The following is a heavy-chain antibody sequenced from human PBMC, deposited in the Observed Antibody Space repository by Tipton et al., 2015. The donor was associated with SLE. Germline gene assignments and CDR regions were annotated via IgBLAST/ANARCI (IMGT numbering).Heavy chain of an antibody. J-gene: IGHJ4*02. D-gene: IGHD3-22*01. CDR2: IYISGRT. CDR3: ARDRFDSSGYTLFDS. Sequence: TLSLTCTVSGGSISSADYYWSWIRQPAGKGLEWIGYIYISGRTNYNPSLNSRVTISLDTSKNQFSLNLSSVTAADTAVYYCARDRFDSSGYTLFDSWGQGTLVTVSS. CDR1: GGSISSADYY. V-gene: IGHV4-61*09.